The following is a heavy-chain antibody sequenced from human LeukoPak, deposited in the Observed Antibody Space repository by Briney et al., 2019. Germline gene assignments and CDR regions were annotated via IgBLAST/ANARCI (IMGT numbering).Heavy chain of an antibody. J-gene: IGHJ6*02. V-gene: IGHV1-46*01. CDR2: INPSGGST. D-gene: IGHD6-13*01. Sequence: ASAKVSCKASGYTFTSYYMHWVRQAPGQGLEWMGIINPSGGSTSYAQKFQGRVTMTRDTSTSTVYMELSSLRSEDTAVYYCARDLPRAAAGVAYYYYGMDVWGQGTTVTVSS. CDR1: GYTFTSYY. CDR3: ARDLPRAAAGVAYYYYGMDV.